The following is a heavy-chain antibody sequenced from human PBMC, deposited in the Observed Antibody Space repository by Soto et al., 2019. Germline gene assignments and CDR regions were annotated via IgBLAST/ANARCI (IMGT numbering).Heavy chain of an antibody. D-gene: IGHD3-3*01. V-gene: IGHV3-7*03. CDR3: ARTPVYDFWSGYYRSSDYFDY. CDR1: GFTFSSYW. CDR2: IKQDGSEK. Sequence: GGSLRLSCAASGFTFSSYWMSWVRQAPGKGLEWAANIKQDGSEKYYVDSVKGRFTISRDNAKNSLYLQMNSLRAEDTAVYYCARTPVYDFWSGYYRSSDYFDYWGQGTLVTVSS. J-gene: IGHJ4*02.